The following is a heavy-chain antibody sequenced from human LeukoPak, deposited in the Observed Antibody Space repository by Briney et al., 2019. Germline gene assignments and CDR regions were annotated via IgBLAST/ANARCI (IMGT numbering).Heavy chain of an antibody. Sequence: ASVKVSCKASGYTSSGYYMHWVRQAPGQGHEWMGWISPKSGDTNYAQNFQGRVTMTRDTSISTAYMELSRLTSDDTAVYSCARGRDKTTSPAIDYWGQGTLVTVSS. D-gene: IGHD2-2*01. V-gene: IGHV1-2*02. CDR1: GYTSSGYY. CDR3: ARGRDKTTSPAIDY. J-gene: IGHJ4*02. CDR2: ISPKSGDT.